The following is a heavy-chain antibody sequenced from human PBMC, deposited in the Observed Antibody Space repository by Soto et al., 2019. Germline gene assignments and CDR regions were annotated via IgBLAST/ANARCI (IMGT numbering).Heavy chain of an antibody. CDR2: IIPIFGTA. CDR3: ARGTGPGIAVAGLDY. V-gene: IGHV1-69*06. D-gene: IGHD6-19*01. J-gene: IGHJ4*02. Sequence: SVKVSCKASGGTFSSYAISWVRQAPGQGLEWMGGIIPIFGTANYAQKFQGRVTITADKSTSTAYMELSSLRSEDAAVYYCARGTGPGIAVAGLDYWGQGTLVTVSS. CDR1: GGTFSSYA.